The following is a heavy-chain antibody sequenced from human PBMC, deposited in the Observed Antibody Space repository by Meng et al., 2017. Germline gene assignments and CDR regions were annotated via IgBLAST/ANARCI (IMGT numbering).Heavy chain of an antibody. CDR3: SGHVDY. CDR2: MKSNVDGGTV. V-gene: IGHV3-15*01. CDR1: GFPFSNAW. J-gene: IGHJ4*01. Sequence: VPLVEFGGGLAKPGGSLRLSGAASGFPFSNAWMTWVRQATGKGLEWIGRMKSNVDGGTVDYAAAVKGRFFISRDDSENTFYLQMNSLKTEDTAVYYCSGHVDYWGHGTLVTVSS.